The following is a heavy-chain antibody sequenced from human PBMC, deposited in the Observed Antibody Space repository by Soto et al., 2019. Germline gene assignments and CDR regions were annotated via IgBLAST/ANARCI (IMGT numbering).Heavy chain of an antibody. J-gene: IGHJ5*02. Sequence: QVQLVQSGAEVKKPGSSVKVSCKASGGTFSSYAISWVRQAPGQGLEWMGEIIPIFGTANYAQKFQGRVTITAEESTSTAYMELSSLRSEDTAVYYCAGGNDHSSSEYNWFDPWGQGTLVTVSS. CDR3: AGGNDHSSSEYNWFDP. V-gene: IGHV1-69*01. CDR2: IIPIFGTA. CDR1: GGTFSSYA. D-gene: IGHD6-6*01.